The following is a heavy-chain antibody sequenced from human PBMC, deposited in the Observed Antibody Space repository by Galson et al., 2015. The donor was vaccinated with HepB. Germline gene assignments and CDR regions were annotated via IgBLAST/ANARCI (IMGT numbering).Heavy chain of an antibody. V-gene: IGHV3-7*03. D-gene: IGHD3-9*01. Sequence: SLRLSCAASGFTFSSYWMSWVRQAPGKGLEWVANIKQDGSEKYYVDSVKGRFTISRDYAKNSLYLQMNSLRAEDTAVYYCARPQPPDYDILTGSYYYYYYGMDVWGQGTTVTVSS. CDR3: ARPQPPDYDILTGSYYYYYYGMDV. CDR1: GFTFSSYW. J-gene: IGHJ6*02. CDR2: IKQDGSEK.